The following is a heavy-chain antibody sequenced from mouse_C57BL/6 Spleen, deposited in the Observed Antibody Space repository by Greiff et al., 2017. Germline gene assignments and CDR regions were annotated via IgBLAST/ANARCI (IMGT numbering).Heavy chain of an antibody. Sequence: VQPQQSGPELVKPGASVKISCKASGYSFTGYYMNWVKQSPEKSLEWIGEINPSTGGTTYNQKFKAKATLTVDKSSSTAYMQLKSLTSEDSAVYYCASRYGSSYWFAYWGQGTLVTVSA. CDR1: GYSFTGYY. CDR3: ASRYGSSYWFAY. V-gene: IGHV1-42*01. J-gene: IGHJ3*01. CDR2: INPSTGGT. D-gene: IGHD1-1*01.